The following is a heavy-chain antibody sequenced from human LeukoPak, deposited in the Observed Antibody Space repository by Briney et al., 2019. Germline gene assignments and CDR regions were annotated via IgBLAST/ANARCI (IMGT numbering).Heavy chain of an antibody. CDR2: ITNSGDNT. CDR1: GFTFNNYA. J-gene: IGHJ6*02. D-gene: IGHD3-3*01. V-gene: IGHV3-23*01. Sequence: GGSLRLSCAASGFTFNNYAMTWVRQAPGKGLEWVSSITNSGDNTNYADSVKGRFTISRDNSKKTLYLQMNSLRAEDTAVYYCAKDGGGSLEWLPPMDVWGQGTTVTVSS. CDR3: AKDGGGSLEWLPPMDV.